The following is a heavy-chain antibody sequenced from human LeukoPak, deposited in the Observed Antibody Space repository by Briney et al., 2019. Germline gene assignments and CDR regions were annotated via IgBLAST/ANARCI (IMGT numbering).Heavy chain of an antibody. CDR1: GGTISSYY. J-gene: IGHJ5*02. CDR2: IYYSGST. CDR3: AREYVAVAGNWFDP. Sequence: SETLSLTCTVSGGTISSYYWSWIRQPPGKGLEWIGYIYYSGSTNNNHSLKRRVTISVDTSKNQFSLKLSSVTAVDTAVYYCAREYVAVAGNWFDPWGQGTLVTVSS. V-gene: IGHV4-59*01. D-gene: IGHD6-19*01.